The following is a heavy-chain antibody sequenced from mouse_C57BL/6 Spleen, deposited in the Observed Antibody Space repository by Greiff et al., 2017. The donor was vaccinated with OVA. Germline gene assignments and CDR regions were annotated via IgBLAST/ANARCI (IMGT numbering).Heavy chain of an antibody. V-gene: IGHV1-82*01. CDR2: IYPGDGDT. Sequence: VQLKESGPELVKPGASVKISCKASGYAFSSSWMNWVKQRPGKGLEWIGRIYPGDGDTNYNGKFKGKATLTADKSSSTAYMQLSSLTSEDSAVYFCARGGLRYAMDYWGQGTSVTVSS. CDR1: GYAFSSSW. CDR3: ARGGLRYAMDY. D-gene: IGHD1-1*01. J-gene: IGHJ4*01.